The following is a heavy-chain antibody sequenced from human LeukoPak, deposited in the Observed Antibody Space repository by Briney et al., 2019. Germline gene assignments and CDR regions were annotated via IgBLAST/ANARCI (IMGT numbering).Heavy chain of an antibody. CDR3: ARAGGVKTAALDLDY. D-gene: IGHD6-25*01. CDR2: IYYSGSA. Sequence: PSQTLSLTCTVSGGSISSGDYSWSWIRQPPGKGLEWVGNIYYSGSANHNPSLKSRVTISRDTSKNQFSLKLTSVTTADTAVYYCARAGGVKTAALDLDYWGQGTLVTVSS. CDR1: GGSISSGDYS. V-gene: IGHV4-61*08. J-gene: IGHJ4*02.